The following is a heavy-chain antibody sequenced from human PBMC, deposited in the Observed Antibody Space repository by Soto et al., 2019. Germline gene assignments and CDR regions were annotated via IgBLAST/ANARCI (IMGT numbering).Heavy chain of an antibody. CDR1: EVNFSSYA. Sequence: PVGSLRLSNTASEVNFSSYAMSWVRQVPGKGLEWVSAISGSGGSTYYADSVKGRFTISRDSSENTLSLQMNSLRVDDTAVYYCARTRGYSDYDLDYWGQGTLVTVSS. CDR2: ISGSGGST. CDR3: ARTRGYSDYDLDY. D-gene: IGHD5-12*01. V-gene: IGHV3-23*01. J-gene: IGHJ4*02.